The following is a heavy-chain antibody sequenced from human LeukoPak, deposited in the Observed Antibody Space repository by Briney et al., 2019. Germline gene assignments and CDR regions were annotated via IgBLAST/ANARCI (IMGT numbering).Heavy chain of an antibody. CDR1: GFTFSSYS. CDR2: ISSSSSYI. Sequence: GGSLRLSCAASGFTFSSYSMNWVRQAPGKGLEWVSSISSSSSYIYYADSVKGRFTISRDNAKNSLYLQMNSLRAEDTAVYYCAGDGDIVVVPAAIRYYYYGMDVWGKGTTVTVSS. V-gene: IGHV3-21*01. CDR3: AGDGDIVVVPAAIRYYYYGMDV. J-gene: IGHJ6*04. D-gene: IGHD2-2*01.